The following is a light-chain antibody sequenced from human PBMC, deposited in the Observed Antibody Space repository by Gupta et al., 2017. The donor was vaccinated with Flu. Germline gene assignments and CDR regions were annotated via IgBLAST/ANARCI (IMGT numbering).Light chain of an antibody. Sequence: KEKGTITCRASQSIGNNLHWYQQKPEQSPNLLIRYASQSFSGVPSRFSGSGSGTDFTLTINGLEAEDAATYYCHQSSSLPITFGQGTRLEIK. J-gene: IGKJ5*01. CDR2: YAS. CDR3: HQSSSLPIT. V-gene: IGKV6-21*01. CDR1: QSIGNN.